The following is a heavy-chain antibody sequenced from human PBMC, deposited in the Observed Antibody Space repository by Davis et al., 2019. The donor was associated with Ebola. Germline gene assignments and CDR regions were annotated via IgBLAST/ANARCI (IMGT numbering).Heavy chain of an antibody. Sequence: GESLKISCAASGFTFSSYAMHWVRQAPGKGLEWVAVISYDGSNKYYADSVKGRFTISRDNSKKTLYLQMNSLRAEDTAVYYCARSAGMTTAKGYWGQGTLVTVSS. CDR3: ARSAGMTTAKGY. CDR1: GFTFSSYA. CDR2: ISYDGSNK. V-gene: IGHV3-30-3*01. J-gene: IGHJ4*02. D-gene: IGHD4-11*01.